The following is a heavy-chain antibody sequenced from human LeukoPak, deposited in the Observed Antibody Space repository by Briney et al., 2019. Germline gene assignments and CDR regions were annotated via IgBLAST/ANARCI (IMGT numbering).Heavy chain of an antibody. CDR2: INQPGSEK. J-gene: IGHJ4*02. V-gene: IGHV3-7*05. CDR3: VRGGFHYFDP. Sequence: GESLRLSCAASGFTFTTYWMSWVRQAPGKGLEWVANINQPGSEKYYVDSVKGRFTMSRDNAKNSLFLQMNSLRAEDTAVYYCVRGGFHYFDPWGQGTLVTVSS. CDR1: GFTFTTYW.